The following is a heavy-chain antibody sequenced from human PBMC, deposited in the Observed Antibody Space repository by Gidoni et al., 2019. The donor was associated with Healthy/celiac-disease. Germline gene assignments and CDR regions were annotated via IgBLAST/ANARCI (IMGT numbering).Heavy chain of an antibody. D-gene: IGHD3-10*01. CDR1: GFTFSSYA. J-gene: IGHJ4*02. V-gene: IGHV3-30-3*01. CDR3: AREGGSYGSGSYSGY. Sequence: QVQLVESGGGVVQPGRSLRLYCAASGFTFSSYAMHWVRQAPGKGLEWVAVISDDGSNKYYADSVKGRFTISRDNSKNTLYLQMNSLRAEDTAVYYCAREGGSYGSGSYSGYWGQGTLVTVSS. CDR2: ISDDGSNK.